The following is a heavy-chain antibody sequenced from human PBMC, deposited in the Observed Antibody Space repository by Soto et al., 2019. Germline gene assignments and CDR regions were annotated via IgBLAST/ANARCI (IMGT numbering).Heavy chain of an antibody. V-gene: IGHV3-48*01. Sequence: GGSLSLSCAASGFTFSSYSMNWVRQAPGKGLEWVSYISSSSSTIYYADSVKGRFTISRDNAKNSLYLQMNSLRAEDTAVYYCARGEDYPLWYFDYWGQGTLVTVSS. D-gene: IGHD3-16*01. CDR1: GFTFSSYS. J-gene: IGHJ4*02. CDR2: ISSSSSTI. CDR3: ARGEDYPLWYFDY.